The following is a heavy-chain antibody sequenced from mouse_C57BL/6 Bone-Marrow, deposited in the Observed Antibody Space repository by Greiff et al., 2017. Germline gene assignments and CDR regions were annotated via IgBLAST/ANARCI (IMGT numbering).Heavy chain of an antibody. Sequence: QVQLQQPGAELVMPGASVKLSCKASGYTFTSYWMHWVKQRPGQGLEWIGEIDPSDSYTNYNQKFKGKSSLTIDKSSSTAYMQLSSLTSEDSAVYYCSRSSSAAIDYWGQGTSVTVSS. CDR2: IDPSDSYT. V-gene: IGHV1-69*01. CDR3: SRSSSAAIDY. CDR1: GYTFTSYW. D-gene: IGHD3-1*01. J-gene: IGHJ4*01.